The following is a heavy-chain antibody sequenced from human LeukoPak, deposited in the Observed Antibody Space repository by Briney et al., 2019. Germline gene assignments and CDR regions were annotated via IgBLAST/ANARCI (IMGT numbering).Heavy chain of an antibody. D-gene: IGHD2-2*01. Sequence: ASVKVSCKASGYTFTGYYMHWVRQAPGQGLEWMGWINPNSGGTNYAQKFQGRVSMTRDTSISTAYMELSGLRSDDTAVYYCARVPRAKYQYFDYWGQGALVTVSS. V-gene: IGHV1-2*02. CDR2: INPNSGGT. J-gene: IGHJ4*02. CDR3: ARVPRAKYQYFDY. CDR1: GYTFTGYY.